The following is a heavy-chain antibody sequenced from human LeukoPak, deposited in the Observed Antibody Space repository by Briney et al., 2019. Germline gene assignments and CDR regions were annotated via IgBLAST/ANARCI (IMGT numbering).Heavy chain of an antibody. Sequence: GGTLRLSCEASGFSFRNYWMNWVRQPPGKGLEWVANIKHDGSDKYYVDSVKGRFTISRDNAKNSLYLQMNSLRAEDTAVYYCARDERTLSGSSFDYWSQGTLVTVSS. J-gene: IGHJ4*02. CDR2: IKHDGSDK. D-gene: IGHD1-26*01. V-gene: IGHV3-7*01. CDR3: ARDERTLSGSSFDY. CDR1: GFSFRNYW.